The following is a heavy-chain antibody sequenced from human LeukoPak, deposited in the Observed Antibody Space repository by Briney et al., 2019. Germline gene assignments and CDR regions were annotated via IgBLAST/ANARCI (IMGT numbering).Heavy chain of an antibody. J-gene: IGHJ3*02. V-gene: IGHV4-59*12. CDR3: ARDPMIVGREAFDI. Sequence: SQTLSLTCTVTGDSIAGFYWSWFRQSPGKGLEWIGYRYYSESTYYKPSLKSRVSLSVDTSKNQFSLKLSSVTAADTAVYYCARDPMIVGREAFDIWGQGTMVIVSS. CDR1: GDSIAGFY. CDR2: RYYSEST. D-gene: IGHD3-22*01.